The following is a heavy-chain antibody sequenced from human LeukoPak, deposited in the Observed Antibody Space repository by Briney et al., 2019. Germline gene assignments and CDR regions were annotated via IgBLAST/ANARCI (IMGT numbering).Heavy chain of an antibody. CDR2: RSYDGSNK. D-gene: IGHD3-22*01. Sequence: SGGSLRLSCAASGFTFSSYAMSWVRQAPGKGLEWVAVRSYDGSNKYYADSVKGRFTISRDNAKNSLYLQMNSLRDEDTAVYYCARDGPFTYYYDSSGPIIGWYFDLWGRGTLVTVSS. CDR1: GFTFSSYA. CDR3: ARDGPFTYYYDSSGPIIGWYFDL. J-gene: IGHJ2*01. V-gene: IGHV3-30*03.